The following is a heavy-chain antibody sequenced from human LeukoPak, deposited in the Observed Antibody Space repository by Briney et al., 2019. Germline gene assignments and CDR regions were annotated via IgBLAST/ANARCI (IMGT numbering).Heavy chain of an antibody. CDR1: GFTLSDHY. V-gene: IGHV3-72*01. CDR3: ARVSLGNYGEFDC. J-gene: IGHJ4*02. D-gene: IGHD3-10*01. CDR2: STNKLNSYTT. Sequence: PGGSLRLSCAASGFTLSDHYMDWVSQAPGKGLEWVGRSTNKLNSYTTAYAASVKGRFSISRDDSKNSLYLQMNSLTTEDTAVYHCARVSLGNYGEFDCWGQGTLVTVSS.